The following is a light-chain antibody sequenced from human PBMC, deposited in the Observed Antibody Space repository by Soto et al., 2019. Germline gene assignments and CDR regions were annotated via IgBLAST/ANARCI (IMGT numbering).Light chain of an antibody. CDR3: SSSTSSSTV. CDR1: GYNY. V-gene: IGLV2-14*01. J-gene: IGLJ1*01. Sequence: QSALTQPASVSGSPGQSITISCTGGYNYVSWYQQHPGKAPILLIYEVSYRPSVVSNRFSGSKSGNTASLTISGLQAEDEADYYCSSSTSSSTVFGTGTKLTVL. CDR2: EVS.